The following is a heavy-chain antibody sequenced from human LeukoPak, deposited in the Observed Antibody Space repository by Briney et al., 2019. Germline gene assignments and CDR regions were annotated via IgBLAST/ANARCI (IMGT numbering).Heavy chain of an antibody. CDR1: GGSISSNEYY. Sequence: SETLSLTCNVSGGSISSNEYYWGWIRQPPGKGLEWIANMYYSGSTYYNPSLKSRVTISIDTSKNQLSLKLSSVTAADTAVYYCARDGTTVSPAVWGKGTTVTVSS. CDR3: ARDGTTVSPAV. V-gene: IGHV4-39*07. J-gene: IGHJ6*04. CDR2: MYYSGST. D-gene: IGHD4-17*01.